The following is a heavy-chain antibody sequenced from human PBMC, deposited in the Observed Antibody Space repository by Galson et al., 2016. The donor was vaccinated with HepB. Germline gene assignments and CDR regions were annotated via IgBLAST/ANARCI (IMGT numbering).Heavy chain of an antibody. CDR2: ISGSGGST. Sequence: SLRLSCAASGFTFSSYAMSWVRQAPGKGLEWVAAISGSGGSTYYADSVKGRFAISRDKSKNTLYLQMNSRRAEDTATYYCAKDMGTYRPYYFDCWGQGTLVTVSS. CDR3: AKDMGTYRPYYFDC. CDR1: GFTFSSYA. V-gene: IGHV3-23*01. J-gene: IGHJ4*02. D-gene: IGHD3-10*01.